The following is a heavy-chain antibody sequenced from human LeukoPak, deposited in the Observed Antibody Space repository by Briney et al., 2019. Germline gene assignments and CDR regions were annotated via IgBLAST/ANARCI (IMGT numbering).Heavy chain of an antibody. CDR2: ISTFNGDT. CDR3: ARDPEWYFDF. CDR1: GYTFNTHG. Sequence: GASVTVSCKASGYTFNTHGISWLRQAPGQGLAWMGWISTFNGDTNYAQKFRDRVTVTTDTSTSTVYMELRSLRSDDTAVYYCARDPEWYFDFWGQGTLVTVSS. J-gene: IGHJ4*02. D-gene: IGHD3-3*01. V-gene: IGHV1-18*01.